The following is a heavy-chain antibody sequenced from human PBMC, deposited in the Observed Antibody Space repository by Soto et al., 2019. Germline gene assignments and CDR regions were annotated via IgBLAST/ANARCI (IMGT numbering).Heavy chain of an antibody. CDR3: EREVSLGHDV. Sequence: EVRLAEAGGGFVQPGGSLRVSCSGSGFIFSSFWMHWVRQGPGKGLEGVERRNGDGASLAYAESVKGRFSNDRKNVKNTQHLKMNSVEIDDSDLCCCEREVSLGHDVWGRGTTVTVSS. V-gene: IGHV3-74*03. CDR1: GFIFSSFW. CDR2: RNGDGASL. J-gene: IGHJ6*02.